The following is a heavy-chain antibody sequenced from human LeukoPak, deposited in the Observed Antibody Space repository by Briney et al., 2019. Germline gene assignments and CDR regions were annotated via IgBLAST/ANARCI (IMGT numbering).Heavy chain of an antibody. J-gene: IGHJ4*02. CDR1: GFTFSSYG. CDR3: AKDYYDSSGYYSGDY. Sequence: AGGSLRLSCAASGFTFSSYGMHWVRQAPGKGLEWVAFIRYDGSNKYYADSVKGRFTISRDNSKNTLYLQMNSLRAEDTAVYYCAKDYYDSSGYYSGDYWGQGTLVTVSS. CDR2: IRYDGSNK. V-gene: IGHV3-30*02. D-gene: IGHD3-22*01.